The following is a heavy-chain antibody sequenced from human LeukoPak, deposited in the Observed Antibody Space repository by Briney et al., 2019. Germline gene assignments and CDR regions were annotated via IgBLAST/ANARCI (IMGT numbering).Heavy chain of an antibody. CDR3: ARDSGTTGEVKFDP. V-gene: IGHV4-4*07. Sequence: SETLSLTCTVSGDSISRYYWSWIRQPAGKGLEWIGRIYNGGFITYNPSLKSRVTMSIDTSNNQFSLRLRFVTAADTAVYYCARDSGTTGEVKFDPWGQGTLVTVSS. D-gene: IGHD3-10*01. CDR1: GDSISRYY. J-gene: IGHJ5*02. CDR2: IYNGGFI.